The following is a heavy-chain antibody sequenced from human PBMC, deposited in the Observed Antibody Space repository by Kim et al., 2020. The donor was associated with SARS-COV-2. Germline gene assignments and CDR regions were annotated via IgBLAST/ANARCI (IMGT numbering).Heavy chain of an antibody. V-gene: IGHV3-15*01. Sequence: GGSLRLSCAASGFTFSNAWMSWVRQAPGKGLEWVGRIKSKTDGGTTDYAAPVKGRFTISRDDSKNTLYLQMNSLKTEDTAVYYCTTTYYYGSGSTGDAFDIWGQGTMVTVSS. CDR1: GFTFSNAW. CDR3: TTTYYYGSGSTGDAFDI. J-gene: IGHJ3*02. D-gene: IGHD3-10*01. CDR2: IKSKTDGGTT.